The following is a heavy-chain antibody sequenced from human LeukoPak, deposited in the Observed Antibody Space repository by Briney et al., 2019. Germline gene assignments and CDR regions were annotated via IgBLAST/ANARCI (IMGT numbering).Heavy chain of an antibody. CDR3: ARISWGSTHYYFDY. V-gene: IGHV4-38-2*02. Sequence: PSETLSLTCTVSGSPVSSAYYWGWIRQPPGKGLEWIGSLYHSGSTYYTPSLKSRVTISVDTSKNQFSLRLSSVTAADTAVYYCARISWGSTHYYFDYWGQGTLVAVSS. J-gene: IGHJ4*02. D-gene: IGHD7-27*01. CDR1: GSPVSSAYY. CDR2: LYHSGST.